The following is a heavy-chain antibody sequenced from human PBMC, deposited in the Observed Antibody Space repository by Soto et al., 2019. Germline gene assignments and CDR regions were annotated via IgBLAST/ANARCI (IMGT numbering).Heavy chain of an antibody. Sequence: SETLSLTCAVYGGSFSGYYWSWIRQPPGKGLEWIGEINHSGSTNYNPSLKSRVTISVDTSKNQFSLKLSSVTAADTAVYYCAREGSGTFDYYYGMDVWGQGTTVTVSS. CDR2: INHSGST. D-gene: IGHD6-13*01. CDR1: GGSFSGYY. V-gene: IGHV4-34*01. J-gene: IGHJ6*02. CDR3: AREGSGTFDYYYGMDV.